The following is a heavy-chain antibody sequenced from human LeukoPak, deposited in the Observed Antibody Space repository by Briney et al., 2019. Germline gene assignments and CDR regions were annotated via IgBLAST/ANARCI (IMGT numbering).Heavy chain of an antibody. V-gene: IGHV1-2*02. CDR3: ARDRFSRVPKPRGSCFDP. J-gene: IGHJ5*02. CDR1: GYTFTGYY. Sequence: ASVKVSCKASGYTFTGYYMHWVRQAPGQGLEWMGWINPNSGGTNYAQKFQGRVTMTRDTSISTAYMELSRLRSDDTAVYYWARDRFSRVPKPRGSCFDPGGQGTLVTASS. CDR2: INPNSGGT. D-gene: IGHD4/OR15-4a*01.